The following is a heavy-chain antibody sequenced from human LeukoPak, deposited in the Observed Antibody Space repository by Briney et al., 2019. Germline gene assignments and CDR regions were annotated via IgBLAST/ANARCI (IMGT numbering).Heavy chain of an antibody. J-gene: IGHJ6*02. Sequence: GGSLRLSCAASGFTVSSNYMSWVRQAPGKGLEWVSVIYSGGSTYYADSVKGRFTISRDNSKNTLYLQMNSLRAEDTAVYYCARDFRTTPYGDLDPYGMDVWGQGTTVTVSS. CDR1: GFTVSSNY. V-gene: IGHV3-53*01. CDR2: IYSGGST. D-gene: IGHD4-17*01. CDR3: ARDFRTTPYGDLDPYGMDV.